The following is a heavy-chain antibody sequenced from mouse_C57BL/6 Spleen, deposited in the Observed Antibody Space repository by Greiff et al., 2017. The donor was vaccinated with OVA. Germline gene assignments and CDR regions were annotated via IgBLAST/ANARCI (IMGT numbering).Heavy chain of an antibody. CDR1: GFNIKDDY. J-gene: IGHJ3*01. Sequence: VQLKQSGAELVRPGASVKLSCTASGFNIKDDYMHWVKQRPEQGLEWIGWIDPENGDTEYASKFQGKATITADTSSNTAYLQLSSLTSEDTAVYYCTRRVTAAYWGQGTLVTVSA. CDR2: IDPENGDT. CDR3: TRRVTAAY. D-gene: IGHD2-2*01. V-gene: IGHV14-4*01.